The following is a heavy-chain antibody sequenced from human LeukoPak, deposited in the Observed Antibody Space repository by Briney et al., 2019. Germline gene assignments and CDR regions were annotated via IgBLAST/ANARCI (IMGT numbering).Heavy chain of an antibody. Sequence: TGGSLRLSCAASGFTFSSYWMSWVRQAPGKGLEWVAVISGDGSGKSDADSVKGRFAVSRDSSKNTLYLQMNSLRTEDTAVYYCAREIGSSGWAGFFDYWGQGTLVTVSS. CDR3: AREIGSSGWAGFFDY. CDR2: ISGDGSGK. CDR1: GFTFSSYW. V-gene: IGHV3-30*09. D-gene: IGHD6-19*01. J-gene: IGHJ4*02.